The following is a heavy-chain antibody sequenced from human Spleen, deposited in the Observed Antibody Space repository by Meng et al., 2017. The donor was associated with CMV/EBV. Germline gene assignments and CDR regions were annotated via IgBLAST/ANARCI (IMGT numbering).Heavy chain of an antibody. CDR2: INHSGST. CDR1: GESFSGFY. J-gene: IGHJ4*02. Sequence: SETLSLTCAVYGESFSGFYWSWIRQPPGKGLEWIGEINHSGSTNYNPSLKSRVTISVDTSKNQFSLKLSSVTAADTAVYYCARGPPRSGYYYKYFDYWGQGTLVTVSS. D-gene: IGHD3-22*01. CDR3: ARGPPRSGYYYKYFDY. V-gene: IGHV4-34*01.